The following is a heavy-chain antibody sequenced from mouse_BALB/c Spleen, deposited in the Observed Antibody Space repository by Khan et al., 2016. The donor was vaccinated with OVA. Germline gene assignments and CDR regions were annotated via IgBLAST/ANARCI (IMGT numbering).Heavy chain of an antibody. V-gene: IGHV9-3*02. CDR1: GYTFTNYG. CDR3: ARGYYMYGSWLAY. D-gene: IGHD2-14*01. J-gene: IGHJ3*01. Sequence: QIQLVQSGPELKKPGETVKISCKASGYTFTNYGMNWVKQAPGKGLKWMGWINTNTGEPTYAEEFKERFAFSLETSASTAYLQINNLKNEDTATYFWARGYYMYGSWLAYWGQGTLVTVSA. CDR2: INTNTGEP.